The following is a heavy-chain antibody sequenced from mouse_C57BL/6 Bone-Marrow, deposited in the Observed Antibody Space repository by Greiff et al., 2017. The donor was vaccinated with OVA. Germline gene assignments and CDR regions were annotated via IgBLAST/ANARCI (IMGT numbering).Heavy chain of an antibody. J-gene: IGHJ2*01. Sequence: QVQLQQPGAELVKPGASVKLSCKASGYTFTSYWMHWVKQRPGRGLEWIGRVDPNSGGTKYNEKFKSKATLTVDKPSSTAYMQLSSLTSEDSAVYYCARSDTTVVARYYFDYWGQGTTLTVSS. D-gene: IGHD1-1*01. CDR1: GYTFTSYW. CDR2: VDPNSGGT. CDR3: ARSDTTVVARYYFDY. V-gene: IGHV1-72*01.